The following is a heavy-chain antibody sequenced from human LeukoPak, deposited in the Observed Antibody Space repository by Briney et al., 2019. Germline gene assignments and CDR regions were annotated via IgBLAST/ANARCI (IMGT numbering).Heavy chain of an antibody. D-gene: IGHD1-26*01. CDR3: AKGQRWELPFDY. V-gene: IGHV3-23*01. J-gene: IGHJ4*02. CDR1: ALTFGNDA. Sequence: GGSRRPACAAAALTFGNDAMRWDRQPQGKGLEWVSAISGSGGSTYYADSVKGRFTISRDNSKNTLYLQMNSLRAEDTAVYSCAKGQRWELPFDYWGQGTLVTVSS. CDR2: ISGSGGST.